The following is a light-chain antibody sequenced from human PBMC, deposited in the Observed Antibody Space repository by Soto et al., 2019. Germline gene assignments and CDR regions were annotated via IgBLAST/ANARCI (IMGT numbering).Light chain of an antibody. CDR1: RSDFGGYNY. CDR2: DVS. Sequence: QSALTQPAAVSGSPGQSITIAFPGARSDFGGYNYVSWYQQHPGKAPKLMIYDVSNRPSGVSNRFSGSKSGNTASLTISGLQAEDETDYYCSSYTSSSILYVFGTGTKVTVL. V-gene: IGLV2-14*01. CDR3: SSYTSSSILYV. J-gene: IGLJ1*01.